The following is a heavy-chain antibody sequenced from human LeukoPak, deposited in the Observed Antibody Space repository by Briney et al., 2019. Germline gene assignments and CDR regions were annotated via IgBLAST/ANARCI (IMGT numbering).Heavy chain of an antibody. D-gene: IGHD6-13*01. CDR3: AREDSNAFDI. CDR2: ISSSSSYT. J-gene: IGHJ3*02. CDR1: GFTFSDYY. Sequence: GGSLRLSCAASGFTFSDYYMSWIRQAPGKGLEWVSYISSSSSYTNYADSVKGRFTISRDNAKNSLCLQMNSLRAEDTAVYYCAREDSNAFDIWGQGTMVTVSS. V-gene: IGHV3-11*06.